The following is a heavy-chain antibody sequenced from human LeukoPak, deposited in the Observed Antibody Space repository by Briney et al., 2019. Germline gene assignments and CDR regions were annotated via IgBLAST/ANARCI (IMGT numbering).Heavy chain of an antibody. Sequence: SETLSLTCTVSGGSISSGGYYWSWIRQHPGKGLEWIGYIYYSGRTYYNPSLKSRVTISVDTSKNQFSLKLSSVTAADTAVYYCARDGVPWYFDLWGRGTLVTVSS. D-gene: IGHD1-1*01. J-gene: IGHJ2*01. CDR1: GGSISSGGYY. CDR3: ARDGVPWYFDL. CDR2: IYYSGRT. V-gene: IGHV4-31*03.